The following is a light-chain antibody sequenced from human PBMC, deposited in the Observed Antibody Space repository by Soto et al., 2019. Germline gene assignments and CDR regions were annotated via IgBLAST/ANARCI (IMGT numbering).Light chain of an antibody. CDR1: QSFTTSQ. CDR2: GAS. CDR3: QQRSN. Sequence: EIVLTQSPGTLSLSPGERATLFCRASQSFTTSQLAWYQQRPGQAPRLLIYGASNRATGIPARFSGSGSGTDFTLTISSLEPEDFAVYYCQQRSNFGGGTKVDIK. J-gene: IGKJ4*01. V-gene: IGKV3D-20*02.